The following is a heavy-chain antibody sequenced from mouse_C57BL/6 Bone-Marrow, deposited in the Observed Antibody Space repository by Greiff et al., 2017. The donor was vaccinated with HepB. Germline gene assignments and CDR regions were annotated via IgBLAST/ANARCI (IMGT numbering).Heavy chain of an antibody. CDR2: ISYDGSN. J-gene: IGHJ1*03. Sequence: EVQRVESGPGLVKPSQSLSLTCSVTGYSITSGYYWNWIRQFPGNKLEWMGYISYDGSNNYNPSLKNRISITRDTSKNQFFLKLNSVTTEDTATYYCARGDEYFDVWGTGTTVTVSS. CDR1: GYSITSGYY. CDR3: ARGDEYFDV. V-gene: IGHV3-6*01.